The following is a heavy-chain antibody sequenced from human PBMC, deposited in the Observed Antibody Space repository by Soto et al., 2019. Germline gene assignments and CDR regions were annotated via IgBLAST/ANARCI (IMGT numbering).Heavy chain of an antibody. D-gene: IGHD3-22*01. V-gene: IGHV1-3*01. CDR3: ARDRARDYYDSSGYIWEVGAFDI. CDR1: GYTFTSYA. CDR2: INAGNGNT. Sequence: ASVKVSCKASGYTFTSYAMHWVRQAPGQRLEWMGWINAGNGNTKYSQKSQGRVTITRDTSASTAYMELSSLRSEDTAVYYCARDRARDYYDSSGYIWEVGAFDIWGQGTMVTVSS. J-gene: IGHJ3*02.